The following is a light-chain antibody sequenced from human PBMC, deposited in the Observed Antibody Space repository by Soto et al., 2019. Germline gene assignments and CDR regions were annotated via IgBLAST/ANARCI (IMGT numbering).Light chain of an antibody. J-gene: IGKJ1*01. CDR2: KAS. CDR1: QTISSW. CDR3: QHYNSYSEA. V-gene: IGKV1-5*03. Sequence: DIQMTQSPSTLSGSVGDRVTITCRARQTISSWLAWYQQQPGKAPKLLIYKASTLKSGVPSRFSGSGSGTEFTLTISSLQPDDFATYYCQHYNSYSEAFGQGTKVDIK.